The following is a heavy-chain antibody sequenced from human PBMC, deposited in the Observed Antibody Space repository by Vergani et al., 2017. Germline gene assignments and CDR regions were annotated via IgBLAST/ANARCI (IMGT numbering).Heavy chain of an antibody. CDR2: IHTGGST. D-gene: IGHD2-15*01. Sequence: QVKLQESGPGLLKPSQTLSLTCTVSGESIRSGSHYWSWIRQPAGKGPEWIGHIHTGGSTDLNPSFKSRVSISVDTSKSQFSLKVNSVTVPDTAVYYCQRSRPYCTSGSCPAIWGQGTLVTVSS. V-gene: IGHV4-61*02. J-gene: IGHJ4*02. CDR1: GESIRSGSHY. CDR3: QRSRPYCTSGSCPAI.